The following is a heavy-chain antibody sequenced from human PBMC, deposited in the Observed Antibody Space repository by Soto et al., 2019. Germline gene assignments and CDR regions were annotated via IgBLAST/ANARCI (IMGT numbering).Heavy chain of an antibody. CDR3: AREIEYYHSLRFYSYCFDF. CDR1: DSPIIRGYYS. D-gene: IGHD3-22*01. CDR2: IPSDSRT. J-gene: IGHJ4*02. V-gene: IGHV4-30-4*01. Sequence: SLSLRLTTSDSPIIRGYYSWVLSRLPRTKSLDWIGYIPSDSRTYYSTSRRRRVTISLDTSKNQFSLKLSSVTAADQAVYYCAREIEYYHSLRFYSYCFDFWGQG.